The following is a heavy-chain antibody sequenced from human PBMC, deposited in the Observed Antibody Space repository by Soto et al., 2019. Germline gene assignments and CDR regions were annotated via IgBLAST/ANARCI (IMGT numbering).Heavy chain of an antibody. D-gene: IGHD2-15*01. CDR3: ARETCYGGSCYAFFDY. Sequence: SETLSLTCSVSGGSITNYYWDWIRQPAGKGLEWIGRIYSSGSTNYNPSLQSRVTMSVDTSNYQFSLRLSSVTAADTAVYYCARETCYGGSCYAFFDYWGQGILVTVSS. V-gene: IGHV4-4*07. CDR1: GGSITNYY. CDR2: IYSSGST. J-gene: IGHJ4*02.